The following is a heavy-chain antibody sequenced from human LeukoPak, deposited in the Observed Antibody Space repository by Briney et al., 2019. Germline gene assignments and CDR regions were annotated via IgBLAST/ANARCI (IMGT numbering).Heavy chain of an antibody. J-gene: IGHJ4*02. Sequence: FETLSLTCTVSGGSISNYWWSWIRQPPGKGLEWIGYVSDSGGTNYNPSLKSRVTISVDTSKKQFSLKLSSVTAADTAVYYCARGYSSSWNYFDYWGQGTPVTVSS. D-gene: IGHD6-13*01. CDR1: GGSISNYW. CDR2: VSDSGGT. V-gene: IGHV4-59*01. CDR3: ARGYSSSWNYFDY.